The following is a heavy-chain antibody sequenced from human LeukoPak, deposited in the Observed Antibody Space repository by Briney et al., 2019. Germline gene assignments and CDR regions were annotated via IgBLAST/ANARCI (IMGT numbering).Heavy chain of an antibody. CDR3: ARASRDGYNQNFDH. D-gene: IGHD5-24*01. Sequence: GESLKISCKGSGYSFSNHWIGWVRQMPGKGLEWMGIIYPGGSETRYDPSFQGQVTISADSSTSTAYLQWSSLRASDTAMYYCARASRDGYNQNFDHWGQGTLVTVSS. CDR2: IYPGGSET. J-gene: IGHJ4*02. CDR1: GYSFSNHW. V-gene: IGHV5-51*01.